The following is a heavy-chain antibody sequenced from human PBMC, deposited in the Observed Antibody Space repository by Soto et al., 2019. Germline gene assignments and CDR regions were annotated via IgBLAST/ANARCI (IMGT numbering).Heavy chain of an antibody. V-gene: IGHV1-18*01. CDR2: ISAYNGNT. CDR3: AGDVGVKEDWNYEWFDP. CDR1: GYTFTSYG. J-gene: IGHJ5*02. D-gene: IGHD1-7*01. Sequence: QVQLVQSGAEVKKPGASVKVSCKASGYTFTSYGISWVRQAPGQGLEWMGWISAYNGNTNYAQKLQGRVTMTTDTSTSTAYMELRSLRSDDTAVYYFAGDVGVKEDWNYEWFDPWGQGTLVTVSS.